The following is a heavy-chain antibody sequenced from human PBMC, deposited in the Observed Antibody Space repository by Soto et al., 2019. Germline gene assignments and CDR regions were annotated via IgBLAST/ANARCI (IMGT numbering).Heavy chain of an antibody. D-gene: IGHD3-16*02. CDR1: GFTFSSYW. J-gene: IGHJ4*02. Sequence: PGGSLRLSCAASGFTFSSYWMSWVRQAPGKGLEWVANIKQDGSEKYYVDSVKGRFTISRDNAKNSLYLQMNSLRAEDTAVYYCLKDPNDYVWGSYRPLDYWGQGTLVTVAA. CDR3: LKDPNDYVWGSYRPLDY. V-gene: IGHV3-7*05. CDR2: IKQDGSEK.